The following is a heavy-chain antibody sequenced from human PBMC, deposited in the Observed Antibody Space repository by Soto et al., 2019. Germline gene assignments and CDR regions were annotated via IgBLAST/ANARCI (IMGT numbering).Heavy chain of an antibody. D-gene: IGHD6-19*01. Sequence: GGSLRLSCAASGFTFSNYVMSWVRRAPGKGLEWVAGITAGGDNTHFADSVKGRFTISRDNSKNTLYLQLNSPRADDTAVYYCAKEMRGWGTFDYWGQGTQVTVSS. J-gene: IGHJ4*02. CDR3: AKEMRGWGTFDY. CDR1: GFTFSNYV. CDR2: ITAGGDNT. V-gene: IGHV3-23*01.